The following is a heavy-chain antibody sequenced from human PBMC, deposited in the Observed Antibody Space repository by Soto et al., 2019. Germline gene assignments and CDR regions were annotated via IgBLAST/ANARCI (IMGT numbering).Heavy chain of an antibody. CDR3: ATPVDQAVGRTGGFHY. J-gene: IGHJ4*02. V-gene: IGHV3-30*03. CDR2: ISYDGSNK. Sequence: VGSLRLSCAASGVTFNSYGMHWVRQAPGKGLEWVAVISYDGSNKYYADSVKGRFTISRDNSKKTLYLQMNSLRAEDTAVYYCATPVDQAVGRTGGFHYCCKGPLVSLFS. D-gene: IGHD6-19*01. CDR1: GVTFNSYG.